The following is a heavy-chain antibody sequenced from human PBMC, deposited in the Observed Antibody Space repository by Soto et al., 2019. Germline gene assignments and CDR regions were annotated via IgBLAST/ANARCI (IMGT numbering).Heavy chain of an antibody. CDR3: AVVVVVAAIKYFDY. D-gene: IGHD2-15*01. V-gene: IGHV4-34*01. CDR2: INHSGST. J-gene: IGHJ4*02. CDR1: GGSFSGYY. Sequence: QVQLQQWGAGLLKPSETLSLTCAVYGGSFSGYYWSWIRQPPGKGLEWIGEINHSGSTNYNPSLKRRVTISVDTSKNQFSLKLSSVTAADTAVYYCAVVVVVAAIKYFDYWGQGTLVTVSS.